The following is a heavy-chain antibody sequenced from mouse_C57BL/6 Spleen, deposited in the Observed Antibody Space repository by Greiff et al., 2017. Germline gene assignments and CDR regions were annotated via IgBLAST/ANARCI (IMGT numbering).Heavy chain of an antibody. CDR1: GYTFTSYW. V-gene: IGHV1-52*01. J-gene: IGHJ2*01. Sequence: VQLQQPGAELVRPGSSVKLSCKASGYTFTSYWMHWVKQRPIQGLEWIGNIDPSDSETHYNQKFKDKATWTVDKSSSTAYMQLSSLTSEDSAVYYCARDYYDYDGFDYWGQGTTLTVSS. CDR2: IDPSDSET. CDR3: ARDYYDYDGFDY. D-gene: IGHD2-4*01.